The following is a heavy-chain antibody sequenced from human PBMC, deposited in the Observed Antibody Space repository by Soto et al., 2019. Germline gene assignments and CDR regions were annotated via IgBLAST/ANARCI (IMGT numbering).Heavy chain of an antibody. D-gene: IGHD3-9*01. CDR1: GFTFSSYA. V-gene: IGHV3-30-3*01. Sequence: GGSLRLSCAASGFTFSSYAMHWVRQAPGKGLEWVAVISYDGSNKYYADSVKGRFTISRDNSKNTLYLQMNSLRAEDTVVYYCARDENPKGYYDILTGYPTWPNRPARYYYYGMDVWGQGTTVTVSS. CDR3: ARDENPKGYYDILTGYPTWPNRPARYYYYGMDV. J-gene: IGHJ6*02. CDR2: ISYDGSNK.